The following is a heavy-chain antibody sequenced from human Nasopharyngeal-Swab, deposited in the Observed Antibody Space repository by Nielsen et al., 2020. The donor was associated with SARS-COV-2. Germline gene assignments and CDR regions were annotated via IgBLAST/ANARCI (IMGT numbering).Heavy chain of an antibody. V-gene: IGHV4-38-2*01. D-gene: IGHD1-26*01. Sequence: SETLSLTCAVSGYSMNSGYYWGWIRQPPGKGLEWIGSIYHSGSTYYNPSLKSRVTLSVDTSKNQFSLKLSSVTAADTAVYYCARGELLNSYYYYYMDVWGKGTTVTVSS. CDR3: ARGELLNSYYYYYMDV. CDR1: GYSMNSGYY. CDR2: IYHSGST. J-gene: IGHJ6*03.